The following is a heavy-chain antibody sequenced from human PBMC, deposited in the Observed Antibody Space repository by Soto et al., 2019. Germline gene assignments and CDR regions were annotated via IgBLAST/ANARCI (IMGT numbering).Heavy chain of an antibody. D-gene: IGHD3-22*01. Sequence: AASVKVSCKASGYTFTSYGISWVRQAPGQGLEWMGWISAYNGNTNYAQKLQGRVTMTTDTSTSTAYMELRSLRSDDTAVYYCARLVYYYDSSGYYGGNFDYWGQGTLVTVSS. V-gene: IGHV1-18*01. CDR1: GYTFTSYG. CDR2: ISAYNGNT. J-gene: IGHJ4*02. CDR3: ARLVYYYDSSGYYGGNFDY.